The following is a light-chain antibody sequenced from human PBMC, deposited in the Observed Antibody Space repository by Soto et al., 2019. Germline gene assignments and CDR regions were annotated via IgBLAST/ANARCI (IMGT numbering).Light chain of an antibody. CDR2: EVS. Sequence: SGLTQPASVSGSPGQSITIACTGTSSDVGGYNYASWYQQHPGKAPKLMIYEVSNRPSGVSNRFSGSKSGNTASLTISGLQAEDEADYYCSSYTSSITLYVFGTGTKSPS. J-gene: IGLJ1*01. CDR3: SSYTSSITLYV. CDR1: SSDVGGYNY. V-gene: IGLV2-14*01.